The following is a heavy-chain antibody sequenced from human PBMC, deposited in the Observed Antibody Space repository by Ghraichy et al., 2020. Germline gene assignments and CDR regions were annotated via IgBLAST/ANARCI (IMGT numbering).Heavy chain of an antibody. CDR1: GFTFGGYA. CDR3: TRGSPLHSSGWYDY. CDR2: ITSKAYGGTT. D-gene: IGHD6-13*01. V-gene: IGHV3-49*04. J-gene: IGHJ4*02. Sequence: LSLTCTASGFTFGGYALSWVRQAPGKGLEWVGVITSKAYGGTTQSAASVKGRFTISRDDSKNIAHLQMDNLRTEDTAVYYCTRGSPLHSSGWYDYWGQGTLVTVSS.